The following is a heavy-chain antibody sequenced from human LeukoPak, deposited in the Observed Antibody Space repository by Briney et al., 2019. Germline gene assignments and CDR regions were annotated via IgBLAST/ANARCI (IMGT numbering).Heavy chain of an antibody. CDR3: ARDTDLWFGELLYIDY. D-gene: IGHD3-10*01. CDR1: GYTFTGYY. CDR2: ISAYNGNT. V-gene: IGHV1-18*04. Sequence: ASVKVSCKASGYTFTGYYMHWVRQAPGQGLEWMGWISAYNGNTNYAQKLQGRVTMTTDTSTSTAYMELRSLRSDDTAVYYCARDTDLWFGELLYIDYWGQGTLVTVSS. J-gene: IGHJ4*02.